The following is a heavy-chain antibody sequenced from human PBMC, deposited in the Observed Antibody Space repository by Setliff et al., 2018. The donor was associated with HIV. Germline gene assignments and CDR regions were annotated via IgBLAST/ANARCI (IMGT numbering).Heavy chain of an antibody. CDR2: VYYSGGT. Sequence: SETLSLTCTVSGGSVSDTSYYWRWIRQPPGKGLEWLANVYYSGGTYYNPSLNSRVTISVDTSRNQFSLKLTSVTAADTALYFCARLGDSGYDFRGYFDYWGQGKLVTVSS. D-gene: IGHD5-12*01. CDR1: GGSVSDTSYY. J-gene: IGHJ4*02. CDR3: ARLGDSGYDFRGYFDY. V-gene: IGHV4-39*01.